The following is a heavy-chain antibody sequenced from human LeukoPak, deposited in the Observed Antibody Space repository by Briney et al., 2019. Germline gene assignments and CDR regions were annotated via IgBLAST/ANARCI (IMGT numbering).Heavy chain of an antibody. J-gene: IGHJ4*02. CDR3: ARPPYGANSLYYFDY. CDR1: GYTFTGYY. V-gene: IGHV1-2*02. Sequence: ASVRVSCKASGYTFTGYYMHWVRQAPGQGLEWMGWINPNSGGTNYAQKFQGRVTMTRDTSISTVYMELSSLRSEDTAVYYCARPPYGANSLYYFDYWGQGTLVTVSS. CDR2: INPNSGGT. D-gene: IGHD4-23*01.